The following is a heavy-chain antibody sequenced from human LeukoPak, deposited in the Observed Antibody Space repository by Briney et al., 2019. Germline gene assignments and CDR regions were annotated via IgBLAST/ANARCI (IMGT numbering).Heavy chain of an antibody. Sequence: SETLSLTCTVSGGSISSYYWSWIRQPAGKGLEWIGRIYSSGSTDYNPSLKSRVTMSVDTSKNKFSLKLSSVTAEDTAVYYCASWWFDAFDIWGQGTMVTVSS. V-gene: IGHV4-4*07. D-gene: IGHD2-8*02. CDR1: GGSISSYY. J-gene: IGHJ3*02. CDR2: IYSSGST. CDR3: ASWWFDAFDI.